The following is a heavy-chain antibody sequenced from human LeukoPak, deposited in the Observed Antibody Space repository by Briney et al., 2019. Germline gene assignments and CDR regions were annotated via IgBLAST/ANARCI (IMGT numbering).Heavy chain of an antibody. CDR2: VKQDGTGG. D-gene: IGHD1-26*01. CDR1: GFTFRNYC. Sequence: GECLRLSCAASGFTFRNYCMTWVRQAPGKGLEWVANVKQDGTGGVYVDSVKGRFIISRDNAENSLFLQMNSLRVEDTAVYYCARDPYSGSYGAFDIWGQGTMVTVSS. CDR3: ARDPYSGSYGAFDI. V-gene: IGHV3-7*05. J-gene: IGHJ3*02.